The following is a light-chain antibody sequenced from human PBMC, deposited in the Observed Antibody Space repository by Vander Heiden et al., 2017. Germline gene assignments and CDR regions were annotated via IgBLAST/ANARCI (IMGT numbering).Light chain of an antibody. CDR2: AAS. Sequence: DIQMTQSPSSLSASVGDRVTITCRASQSISSYLNWYQQKQGKAPKLLIYAASSLQSGVPSRFSGSGSGTDFTLTISSLQPEDFATYYCQQSDSTPFTFGHGTKVDIK. J-gene: IGKJ3*01. V-gene: IGKV1-39*01. CDR3: QQSDSTPFT. CDR1: QSISSY.